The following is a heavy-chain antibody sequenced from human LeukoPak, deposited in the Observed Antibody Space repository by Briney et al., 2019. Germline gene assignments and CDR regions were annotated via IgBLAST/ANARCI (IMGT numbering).Heavy chain of an antibody. CDR2: TYYRSKWYN. J-gene: IGHJ4*02. V-gene: IGHV6-1*01. CDR3: ALARGY. CDR1: GDSVSRNSAA. Sequence: SQTLSLTCTISGDSVSRNSAAWSWIRRSPSRGLEWLGRTYYRSKWYNDYAVSVKSRIIVNPDTSKNQFSLQLNSVTPEDTAVYYCALARGYWGQGTLVTVSS.